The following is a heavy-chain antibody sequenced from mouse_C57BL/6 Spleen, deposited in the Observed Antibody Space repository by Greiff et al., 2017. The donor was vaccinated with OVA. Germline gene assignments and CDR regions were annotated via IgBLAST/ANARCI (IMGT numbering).Heavy chain of an antibody. CDR1: GFTFSSYT. CDR2: ISGGGGNT. D-gene: IGHD2-3*01. V-gene: IGHV5-9*01. CDR3: ARNRYYDGYYTPWFAY. J-gene: IGHJ3*01. Sequence: EVQLVESGGGLVKPGGSLKLSCAASGFTFSSYTMSWVRQTPEKRLEWVATISGGGGNTYYPDSVKGRFTISRDNAKNTLYLQMSSLRSEDTALYYCARNRYYDGYYTPWFAYWGQGTLVTVSA.